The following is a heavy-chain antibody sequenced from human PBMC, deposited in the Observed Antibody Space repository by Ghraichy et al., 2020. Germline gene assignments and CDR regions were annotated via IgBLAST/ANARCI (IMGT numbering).Heavy chain of an antibody. CDR2: IYYSGST. CDR3: ASSEASGSYLNYYYGMDV. CDR1: GGSISSGGYS. Sequence: SETLSLTCAVSGGSISSGGYSWSWIRQPPGKGLEWIGYIYYSGSTYYNPSLKSRVTISVDTSKNQFSLKLSSVTAADTAVYYCASSEASGSYLNYYYGMDVWGQGTTVTVSS. D-gene: IGHD1-26*01. V-gene: IGHV4-30-4*07. J-gene: IGHJ6*02.